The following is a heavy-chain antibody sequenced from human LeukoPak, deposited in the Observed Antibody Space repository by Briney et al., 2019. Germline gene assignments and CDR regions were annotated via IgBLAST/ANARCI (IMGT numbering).Heavy chain of an antibody. CDR3: ARAPGDDENDY. D-gene: IGHD2-21*01. J-gene: IGHJ4*02. CDR2: IYYSGST. V-gene: IGHV4-59*01. CDR1: GGSISSYY. Sequence: SETLSLTCTVSGGSISSYYWSWIRQPPGKGLERIGYIYYSGSTNYNPSLKSRVTISVDTSKNQFSLKLSSVTAADTAVYYRARAPGDDENDYWGQGTLVTVSS.